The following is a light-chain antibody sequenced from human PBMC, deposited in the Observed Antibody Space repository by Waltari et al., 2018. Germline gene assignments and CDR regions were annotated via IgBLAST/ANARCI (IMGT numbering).Light chain of an antibody. Sequence: EVVVTQSPGTLSLSPWERATLPCRASQSVGKYLAWYQQKPGQVPRLLIFHASTRAPGIPDRFSGSGSGTDVSLTISRLAADGFAGYYGQGYAYLPATFGQRTKVEIK. CDR2: HAS. V-gene: IGKV3D-20*02. CDR1: QSVGKY. CDR3: QGYAYLPAT. J-gene: IGKJ1*01.